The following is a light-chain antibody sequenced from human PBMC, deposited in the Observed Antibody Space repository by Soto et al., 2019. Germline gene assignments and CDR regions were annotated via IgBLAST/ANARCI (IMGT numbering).Light chain of an antibody. J-gene: IGKJ1*01. Sequence: EIVMTQSPATLSVSPVERATLSCMASQSFSGNLAWYQQKPGQAPRLLIYGASTRATGIPARFSGSGSGTEFTLTISSLQSEDSAVYYCQQYNNWPPITFGQGTKVDIK. CDR3: QQYNNWPPIT. V-gene: IGKV3-15*01. CDR1: QSFSGN. CDR2: GAS.